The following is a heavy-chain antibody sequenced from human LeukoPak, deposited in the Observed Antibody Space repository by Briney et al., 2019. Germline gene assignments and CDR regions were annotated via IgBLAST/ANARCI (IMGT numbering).Heavy chain of an antibody. V-gene: IGHV1-18*01. CDR3: ARQGGYCSSTSCPNWFDP. Sequence: ASVKVSCKASGYTFTSYGISWVRQAPGQGLEWMGWISAYNGNTNYAQKLQGSVTMTTDTSTSTAYMELRSLRSDDTAVYYCARQGGYCSSTSCPNWFDPWGQGTLVTVSS. CDR2: ISAYNGNT. J-gene: IGHJ5*02. D-gene: IGHD2-2*01. CDR1: GYTFTSYG.